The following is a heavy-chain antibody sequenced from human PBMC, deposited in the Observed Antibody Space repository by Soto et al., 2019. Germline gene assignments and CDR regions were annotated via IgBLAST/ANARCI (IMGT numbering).Heavy chain of an antibody. Sequence: PSETLSLTCAVSGGSITSYYWSWIRQALGKGLEWIGYIYHSGSTYYNPSLKSRVTMSVDTSKNQFSLKLSSVTAADTAVYYCARHFSVDYFDYWGQGALVTV. CDR1: GGSITSYY. J-gene: IGHJ4*02. V-gene: IGHV4-59*08. CDR3: ARHFSVDYFDY. CDR2: IYHSGST.